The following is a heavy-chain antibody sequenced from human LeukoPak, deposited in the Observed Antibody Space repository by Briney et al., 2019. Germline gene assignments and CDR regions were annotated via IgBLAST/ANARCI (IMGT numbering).Heavy chain of an antibody. Sequence: SETLSLTCTVSGGSISSYYWSWIRQPPGKGLEWIGYIYYSGNTNYNPSLKSRVTISVDTSKNQFSLKLSSVTAADTAVYYCARDKNTGWFDPWGQGTLVTVSS. V-gene: IGHV4-59*01. D-gene: IGHD4-17*01. J-gene: IGHJ5*02. CDR2: IYYSGNT. CDR3: ARDKNTGWFDP. CDR1: GGSISSYY.